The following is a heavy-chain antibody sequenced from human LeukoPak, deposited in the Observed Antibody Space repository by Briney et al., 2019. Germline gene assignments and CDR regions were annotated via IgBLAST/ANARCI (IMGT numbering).Heavy chain of an antibody. D-gene: IGHD2-2*01. Sequence: ASVKVSCKASGYTFSSYYMHWVRQAPGQGLERMGIINPSNRTTRYARNFQGRVTMTSDTSTSTVYMEINSLTSDDTALYYCARDGGLVVPAAIGSTPVIGNVFDIWGQGTMVTVSS. CDR3: ARDGGLVVPAAIGSTPVIGNVFDI. J-gene: IGHJ3*02. CDR1: GYTFSSYY. CDR2: INPSNRTT. V-gene: IGHV1-46*01.